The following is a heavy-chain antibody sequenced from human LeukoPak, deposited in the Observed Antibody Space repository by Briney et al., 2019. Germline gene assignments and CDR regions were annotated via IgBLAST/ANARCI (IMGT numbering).Heavy chain of an antibody. V-gene: IGHV4-59*07. CDR2: IHESGST. CDR3: ARGRSGGDWFDP. Sequence: SDPLSHTRAVSGVPIRSYFWSWIRQPPRKGLEGIGIIHESGSTNYNPSVKSRVTMSVDTSRNHLSLKLTPVTAADTAVYYCARGRSGGDWFDPWGQGTLVTVSS. J-gene: IGHJ5*02. CDR1: GVPIRSYF. D-gene: IGHD3-10*01.